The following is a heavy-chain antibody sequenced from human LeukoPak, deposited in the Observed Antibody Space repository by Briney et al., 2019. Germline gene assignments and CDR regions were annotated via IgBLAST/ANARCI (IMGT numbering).Heavy chain of an antibody. V-gene: IGHV4-30-4*07. D-gene: IGHD3-22*01. J-gene: IGHJ5*02. Sequence: SQTLSLTCAVSGGSISSGGYSWSWIRQPPGKGLEWIGYIYYSGSTNYNPSLKSRVTISVDTSKNQFSLKLSSVTAADTAVYYCARGRGAEDYYDSSGPGYNWFDPWGQGTLVTVSS. CDR3: ARGRGAEDYYDSSGPGYNWFDP. CDR1: GGSISSGGYS. CDR2: IYYSGST.